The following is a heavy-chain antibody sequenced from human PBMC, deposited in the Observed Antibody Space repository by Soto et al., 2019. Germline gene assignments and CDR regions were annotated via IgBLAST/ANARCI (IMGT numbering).Heavy chain of an antibody. CDR3: ARDAYYSGSYFPSDY. V-gene: IGHV3-30-3*01. J-gene: IGHJ4*02. Sequence: QVQLVESGGGVVQPGRPLRLSCAASGFTFSSYAMHWVRQAPGKGLEWVAVISYDGSNKYYADSVKGRFTISRDNSKNTLYLQMNSLRAEDTAVYYCARDAYYSGSYFPSDYWGQGTLVTASS. D-gene: IGHD1-26*01. CDR2: ISYDGSNK. CDR1: GFTFSSYA.